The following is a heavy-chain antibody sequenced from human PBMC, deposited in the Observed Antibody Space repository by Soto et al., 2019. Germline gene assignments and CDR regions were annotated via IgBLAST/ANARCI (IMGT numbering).Heavy chain of an antibody. CDR1: GFSISDTSYY. V-gene: IGHV4-39*01. CDR2: VYFPGKT. CDR3: ARQASY. Sequence: SETLSLTCNVSGFSISDTSYYWGGIRQPPGMGLEWIGTVYFPGKTFHNPSLKSRLTISVDRSKNQISLRLTSVTAADTAVSSCARQASYWGKGTLVTVS. J-gene: IGHJ4*02.